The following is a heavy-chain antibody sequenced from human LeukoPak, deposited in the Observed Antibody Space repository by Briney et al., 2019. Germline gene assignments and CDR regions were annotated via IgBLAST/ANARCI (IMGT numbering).Heavy chain of an antibody. CDR1: GFTFSSYE. CDR2: ISSSGSTI. CDR3: VRDNYGVGY. J-gene: IGHJ4*02. Sequence: GGSLRLSCAASGFTFSSYEMNWVRQAPGKGLEWVSYISSSGSTIYYADSVKGRFTISRDNAKNTLYLQMNSLRAEDTAVYYCVRDNYGVGYWGQGTLVTVSS. D-gene: IGHD3-10*01. V-gene: IGHV3-48*03.